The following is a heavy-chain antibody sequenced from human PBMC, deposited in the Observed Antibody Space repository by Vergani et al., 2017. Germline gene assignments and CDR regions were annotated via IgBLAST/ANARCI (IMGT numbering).Heavy chain of an antibody. CDR1: GFTLSSHA. CDR3: ARSGYCAHGVCYMTYYYYMDV. V-gene: IGHV3-33*01. CDR2: IWYDGSKE. J-gene: IGHJ6*03. D-gene: IGHD2-8*01. Sequence: QVQLEESGGGVVQPGRSLRLSCAGSGFTLSSHAMHWVRQAPGKGLEWVAFIWYDGSKEYYADSVKGRFTISRDNSKNTLYLQMNNLRAAETAGYYCARSGYCAHGVCYMTYYYYMDVWGKGTAVTVSS.